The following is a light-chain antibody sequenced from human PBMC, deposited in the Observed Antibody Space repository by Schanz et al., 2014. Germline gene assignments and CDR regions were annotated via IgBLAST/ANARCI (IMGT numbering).Light chain of an antibody. Sequence: EIVMTQSPATLSVSPGERATLSCRASQSVDRDLAWFQQKPGQAPTLVIYGAITRATGIPARFSGSGSETEFTLTISSLQSEDFAVYYCQQYGVSPLTFGGGTKVEIQ. V-gene: IGKV3-15*01. J-gene: IGKJ4*01. CDR2: GAI. CDR1: QSVDRD. CDR3: QQYGVSPLT.